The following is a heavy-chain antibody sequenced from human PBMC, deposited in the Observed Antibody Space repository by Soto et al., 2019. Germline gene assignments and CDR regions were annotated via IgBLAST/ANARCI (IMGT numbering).Heavy chain of an antibody. CDR1: GGSISSYF. CDR3: ARHWLLPVAGYYFDY. V-gene: IGHV4-39*01. J-gene: IGHJ4*02. D-gene: IGHD6-19*01. Sequence: SETLSLTCTVSGGSISSYFYIWIRQPPGKGLEWIGSIYYNGTTYYNPSLRSRATISEDTSKNQFSLKVGAATAADTAVYYCARHWLLPVAGYYFDYWSQGTLVTVSS. CDR2: IYYNGTT.